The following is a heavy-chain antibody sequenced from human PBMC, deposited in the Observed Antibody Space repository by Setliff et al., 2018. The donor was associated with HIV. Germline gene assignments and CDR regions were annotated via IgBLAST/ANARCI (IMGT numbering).Heavy chain of an antibody. J-gene: IGHJ4*02. Sequence: GGSLRLSCAASGFTFKTDAMHWVRQAPGKGLEYVSAISSNGGSTYYADSVKGRFTISRDNSKNTLYLQMDSLRSEDTAVYYCATCSGPLDYWGQGTLVTVSS. V-gene: IGHV3-64*02. D-gene: IGHD6-19*01. CDR1: GFTFKTDA. CDR3: ATCSGPLDY. CDR2: ISSNGGST.